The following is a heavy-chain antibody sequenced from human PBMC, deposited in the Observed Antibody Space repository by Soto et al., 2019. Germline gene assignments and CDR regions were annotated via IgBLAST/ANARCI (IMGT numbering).Heavy chain of an antibody. D-gene: IGHD6-13*01. Sequence: SETLSLTCTVSGGSIGSYYWSWIRQPPGKGLEWIGYIYYSGSTNYNPSLKSRVTISVDTSKNQFSLKLSSVTAADTAVSYCARHYSRSRYPYYYYGRDFWAKGPRSPSP. J-gene: IGHJ6*02. V-gene: IGHV4-59*08. CDR3: ARHYSRSRYPYYYYGRDF. CDR2: IYYSGST. CDR1: GGSIGSYY.